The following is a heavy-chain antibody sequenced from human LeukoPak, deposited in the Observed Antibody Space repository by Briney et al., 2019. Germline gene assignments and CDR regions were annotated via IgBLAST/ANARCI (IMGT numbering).Heavy chain of an antibody. CDR1: GFTFDDYA. J-gene: IGHJ4*02. Sequence: PGGSLRLSCAASGFTFDDYAMHWVRQAPGKGLEWVSGISWNSGSIGYADSVKGRFTISRDNSKNTLYLQMNSLRAEDTAVYYCAKDRLRGAPGYFDYWGQGTLVTVSS. CDR3: AKDRLRGAPGYFDY. V-gene: IGHV3-9*01. CDR2: ISWNSGSI. D-gene: IGHD3-10*01.